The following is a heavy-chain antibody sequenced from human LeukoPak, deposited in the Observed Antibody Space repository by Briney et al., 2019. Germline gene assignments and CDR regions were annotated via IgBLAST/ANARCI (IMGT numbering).Heavy chain of an antibody. J-gene: IGHJ4*02. CDR1: GDSFSSNSAA. CDR2: TYYSSKGYN. V-gene: IGHV6-1*01. Sequence: SQTLSLTCAISGDSFSSNSAAWNWIRQSPSRGFECLGRTYYSSKGYNDYAVSVKSRITINPDTSKNQFSLQLNSVTPEDTAVYYCARGTAPDYYDSSGYQVGFDYWGQGTLVTVSS. CDR3: ARGTAPDYYDSSGYQVGFDY. D-gene: IGHD3-22*01.